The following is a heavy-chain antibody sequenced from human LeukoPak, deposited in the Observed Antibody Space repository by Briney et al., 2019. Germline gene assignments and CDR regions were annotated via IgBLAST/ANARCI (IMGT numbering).Heavy chain of an antibody. Sequence: GGSLRLSCAASGFTFSRYSMNWVRQAPGKGLEWVSSISSRSSYMSCADSVEGRFTISRDNAKNSLFLQMNSLRAEDMAVYYCARDTDYYFDYWGQGTLVTVSS. D-gene: IGHD4-4*01. CDR3: ARDTDYYFDY. CDR1: GFTFSRYS. V-gene: IGHV3-21*01. CDR2: ISSRSSYM. J-gene: IGHJ4*02.